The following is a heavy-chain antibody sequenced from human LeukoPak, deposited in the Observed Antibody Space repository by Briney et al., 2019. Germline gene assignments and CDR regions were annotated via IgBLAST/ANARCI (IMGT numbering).Heavy chain of an antibody. Sequence: SETLSLTCAVYGGSFSGYWWTWIRQPPGKGPEWIGEINRDGNTKYNPSLKSRVNISIDTSMNQFSLKLRSVAAADTAVYYCARWGYGSGDSRGFDPWGQGIRVTVSS. D-gene: IGHD3-10*01. CDR1: GGSFSGYW. V-gene: IGHV4-34*01. CDR3: ARWGYGSGDSRGFDP. CDR2: INRDGNT. J-gene: IGHJ5*02.